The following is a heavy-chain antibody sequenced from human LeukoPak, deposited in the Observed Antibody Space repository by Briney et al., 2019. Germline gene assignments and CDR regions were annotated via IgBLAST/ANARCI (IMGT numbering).Heavy chain of an antibody. Sequence: ASVKVSCKASGYTFTSYTIHWVRQAPGQSLEWMGWISVGNGDSKCSQEFQGRVTLTRDTSATTAYLELSRLRSDDTAVYYCARVADITMIVRTGWFDPWGQGTLVTVSS. CDR1: GYTFTSYT. CDR2: ISVGNGDS. CDR3: ARVADITMIVRTGWFDP. J-gene: IGHJ5*02. V-gene: IGHV1-3*01. D-gene: IGHD3-22*01.